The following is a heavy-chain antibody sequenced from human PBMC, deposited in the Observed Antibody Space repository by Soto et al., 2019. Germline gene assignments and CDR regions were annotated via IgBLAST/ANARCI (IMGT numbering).Heavy chain of an antibody. V-gene: IGHV4-39*01. D-gene: IGHD6-19*01. CDR1: GGSISSSSYY. Sequence: SETLSLTCTVSGGSISSSSYYWGWIRQPPGKGLEWIGSIYYSGSTYYNPSLKSRVTISVDTSKNQFSLKLSSVTAADTAVYYCSKGVAGRSYYYGMDVWGQGTTVTVSS. CDR2: IYYSGST. J-gene: IGHJ6*02. CDR3: SKGVAGRSYYYGMDV.